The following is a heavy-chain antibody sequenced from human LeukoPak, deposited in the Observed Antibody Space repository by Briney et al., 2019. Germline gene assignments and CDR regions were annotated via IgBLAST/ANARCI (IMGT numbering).Heavy chain of an antibody. CDR2: ISFDGSNK. CDR1: GFTFSTYA. J-gene: IGHJ4*02. CDR3: ARDIDIGYSYGTRQFDY. V-gene: IGHV3-30*04. Sequence: GRSLRLSCAASGFTFSTYAMHWVRQAPGKGLEWVAGISFDGSNKYYPDSVRGRFTISRDNSKNTLDLQMNSLRAEDTAVYYCARDIDIGYSYGTRQFDYWGQGTLVTVSS. D-gene: IGHD5-18*01.